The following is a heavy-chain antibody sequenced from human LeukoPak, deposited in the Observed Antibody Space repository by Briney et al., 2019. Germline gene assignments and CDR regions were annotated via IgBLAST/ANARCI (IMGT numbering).Heavy chain of an antibody. CDR3: ARDQSPESITIFGVVIIGFDY. Sequence: GGSLRLSCAVSGFTFSGFWMSWSRQAPGKGLEWVASINSDGSEGYYADVVKGRFTISRDNAKNSLYLQMNSLRAEDTAVYYCARDQSPESITIFGVVIIGFDYWGQGTLVTVSS. D-gene: IGHD3-3*01. V-gene: IGHV3-7*01. CDR2: INSDGSEG. J-gene: IGHJ4*02. CDR1: GFTFSGFW.